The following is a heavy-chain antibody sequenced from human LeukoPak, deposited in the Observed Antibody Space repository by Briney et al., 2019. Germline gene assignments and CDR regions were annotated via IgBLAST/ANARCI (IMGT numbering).Heavy chain of an antibody. CDR2: INSDGSIT. J-gene: IGHJ3*02. CDR3: ARSINHAFDI. CDR1: GFTFSNYW. Sequence: GGSLRLSCAASGFTFSNYWMHWVRQAPGMGLVWVSRINSDGSITTYADSVKGRFTISRDNDKNTLYMQMESLRAEDTAVYYCARSINHAFDIWGQGTMVTVSS. V-gene: IGHV3-74*01.